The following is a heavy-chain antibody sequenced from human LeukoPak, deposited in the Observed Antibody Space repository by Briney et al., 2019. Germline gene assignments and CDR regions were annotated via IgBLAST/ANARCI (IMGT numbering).Heavy chain of an antibody. CDR3: ARALPPRGMATIMGAFDI. CDR2: IYSGGST. CDR1: GFTFSNYW. D-gene: IGHD5-24*01. J-gene: IGHJ3*02. V-gene: IGHV3-53*04. Sequence: GGSLRLSCAASGFTFSNYWMHWVRQAPGKGLEWVSVIYSGGSTYYADSVKGRFTISRHNSENTLYLQMNSLRAEDTAVYYCARALPPRGMATIMGAFDIWGQGTMVTVSS.